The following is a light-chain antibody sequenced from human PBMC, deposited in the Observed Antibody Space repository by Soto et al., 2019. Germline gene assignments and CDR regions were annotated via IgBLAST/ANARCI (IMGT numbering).Light chain of an antibody. Sequence: QSALTQPPSGSGSPGQSVTISCTGTSSDVGAYKYVSWYQQYPGKAPKLMIYEVTKRPSGVPDRFSGSKSGNTASLTVSGLRAEEEADYYGTSYVGNDIWVFGGGTKLTAL. J-gene: IGLJ3*02. CDR3: TSYVGNDIWV. CDR1: SSDVGAYKY. CDR2: EVT. V-gene: IGLV2-8*01.